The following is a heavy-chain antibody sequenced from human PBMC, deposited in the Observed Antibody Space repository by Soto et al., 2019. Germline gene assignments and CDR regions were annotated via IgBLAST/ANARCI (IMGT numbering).Heavy chain of an antibody. D-gene: IGHD6-19*01. CDR3: AKALYSSGRYYFDY. Sequence: GGSLRLSCAASGFTFSSYAMSWARQAPGKGLEWVSAISGSGGSTYYADSVKGRFTIPRDNSKNTLYLQMNSLRAEDTAVYYCAKALYSSGRYYFDYWGQGTLVTVSS. V-gene: IGHV3-23*01. CDR2: ISGSGGST. J-gene: IGHJ4*02. CDR1: GFTFSSYA.